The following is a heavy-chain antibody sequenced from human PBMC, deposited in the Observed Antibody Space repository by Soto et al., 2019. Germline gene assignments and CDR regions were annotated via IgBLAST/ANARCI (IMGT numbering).Heavy chain of an antibody. D-gene: IGHD4-17*01. J-gene: IGHJ2*01. CDR3: AKRTVGWYFDL. CDR1: GFTFSSYA. CDR2: ISGSGGST. V-gene: IGHV3-23*01. Sequence: EVQLLESGGGLVQPGGSLRLSCAASGFTFSSYAMNWVRQAPGKGLEWASVISGSGGSTYYADAVKGRFTISRDNSKNTLYLQMNSLRAEDTAVYYCAKRTVGWYFDLWGSGTLVTVSS.